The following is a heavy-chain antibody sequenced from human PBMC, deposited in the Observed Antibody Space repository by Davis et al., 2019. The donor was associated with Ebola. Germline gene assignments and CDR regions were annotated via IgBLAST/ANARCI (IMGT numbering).Heavy chain of an antibody. D-gene: IGHD2-15*01. J-gene: IGHJ3*02. V-gene: IGHV1-3*01. Sequence: ASVKVSCKASGYTFTSYAMHWVRQAPGQRLEWMGWINAGNGNTKYSQKFQGRVTMTRNTSISTAYMELSSLRSEDTAVYYCARGGVWWDAFDIWGQGTMVTVSS. CDR1: GYTFTSYA. CDR3: ARGGVWWDAFDI. CDR2: INAGNGNT.